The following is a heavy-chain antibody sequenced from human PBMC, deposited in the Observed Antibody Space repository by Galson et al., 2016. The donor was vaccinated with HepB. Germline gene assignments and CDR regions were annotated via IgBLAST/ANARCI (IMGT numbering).Heavy chain of an antibody. Sequence: SETLSLTCAVYGASFSGDFWSWIRQPPGKGLAWIGEINHSGSTKYNPSLKSRVTISVDTSKNQFSLRLSSVTAADTAVYYCACGDYVSDLDYWGQGTLVTVSS. CDR2: INHSGST. J-gene: IGHJ4*02. CDR1: GASFSGDF. CDR3: ACGDYVSDLDY. V-gene: IGHV4-34*01. D-gene: IGHD4-17*01.